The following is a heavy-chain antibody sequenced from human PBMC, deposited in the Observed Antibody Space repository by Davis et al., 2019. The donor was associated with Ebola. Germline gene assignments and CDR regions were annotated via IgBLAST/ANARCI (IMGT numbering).Heavy chain of an antibody. J-gene: IGHJ4*02. V-gene: IGHV4-38-2*02. CDR1: GYSISSGYY. D-gene: IGHD5-12*01. Sequence: MPSETLSLTCTVSGYSISSGYYWGWIRQPPGTGLEWIGSIHISGSTYYNPSLKSRVTISVDTSKNQFSLKLSSVTAADTAVYYCARVGGYSGYDERVGLIDYWGQGTLVTVSS. CDR3: ARVGGYSGYDERVGLIDY. CDR2: IHISGST.